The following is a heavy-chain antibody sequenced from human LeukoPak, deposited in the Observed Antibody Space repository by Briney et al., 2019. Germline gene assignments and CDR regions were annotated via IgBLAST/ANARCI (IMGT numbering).Heavy chain of an antibody. D-gene: IGHD2-2*01. CDR3: ARQKHCSSTSCYEEDAFDI. CDR1: GFTFGSNA. Sequence: GRSLRLSCAASGFTFGSNAMHWVRQAPGKGLEWVAVISYDGSNKYYADSVKGRFTISRDNSKNTLYLQMNSLRAEDTAVYYCARQKHCSSTSCYEEDAFDIWGQGTMVTVSS. V-gene: IGHV3-30-3*01. J-gene: IGHJ3*02. CDR2: ISYDGSNK.